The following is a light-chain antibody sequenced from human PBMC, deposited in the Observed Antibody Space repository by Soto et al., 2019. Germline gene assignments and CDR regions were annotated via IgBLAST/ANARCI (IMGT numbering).Light chain of an antibody. CDR1: HDITNY. Sequence: DIQMTRSPSSLSASIGDRITISCQASHDITNYLNWYQQKPGKAPKLLIYDASNLEAGVPSRFSGSGSGTDFTFTINDLQPEDIATYYCQQYNSLPPWTFGQGTKVEI. V-gene: IGKV1-33*01. CDR3: QQYNSLPPWT. CDR2: DAS. J-gene: IGKJ1*01.